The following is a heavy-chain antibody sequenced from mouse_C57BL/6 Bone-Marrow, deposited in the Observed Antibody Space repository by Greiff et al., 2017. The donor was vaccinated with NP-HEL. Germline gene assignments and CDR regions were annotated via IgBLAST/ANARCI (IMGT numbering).Heavy chain of an antibody. CDR1: GYSITSGYY. CDR3: AREGPRYFDV. CDR2: ISYDGSN. Sequence: EVHLVESGPGLVKPSQSLSLTCSVTGYSITSGYYWNWIRQFPGNKLEWMGYISYDGSNNYNPSLKNRISITRDTSKNQFFLKLNSVTTEDTATYYCAREGPRYFDVWGTGTTVTVSS. J-gene: IGHJ1*03. D-gene: IGHD3-3*01. V-gene: IGHV3-6*01.